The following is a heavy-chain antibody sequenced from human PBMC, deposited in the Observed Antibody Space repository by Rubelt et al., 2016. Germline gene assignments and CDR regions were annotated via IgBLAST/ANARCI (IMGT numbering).Heavy chain of an antibody. CDR1: GFTFGDYA. CDR2: IYYSGST. D-gene: IGHD2-8*01. V-gene: IGHV4-38-2*02. CDR3: ARDRTRNVPIAAFDI. Sequence: VQLVESGGGLVQPGRSLRLSCTASGFTFGDYAMSWFRQAPGKGLEWIGSIYYSGSTYYNPSLKSRVTISVDTSKNQFSLKLSSVTAADTAVYYCARDRTRNVPIAAFDIWGQGTMVTVSS. J-gene: IGHJ3*02.